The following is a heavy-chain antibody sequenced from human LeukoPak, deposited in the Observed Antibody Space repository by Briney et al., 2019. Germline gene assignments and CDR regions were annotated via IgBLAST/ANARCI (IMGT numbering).Heavy chain of an antibody. CDR1: GFTFSTYA. J-gene: IGHJ4*02. CDR2: ISSSDANT. Sequence: PGGSLRLSCAASGFTFSTYAMSWVRQAPGKGLEWVSGISSSDANTYYADSVKGRFTISRDNSKNTLYLQMSSLRAEDTAVYYCVNVAGDILTIYSYYFHYWGQGTLVTVSS. CDR3: VNVAGDILTIYSYYFHY. V-gene: IGHV3-23*01. D-gene: IGHD3-9*01.